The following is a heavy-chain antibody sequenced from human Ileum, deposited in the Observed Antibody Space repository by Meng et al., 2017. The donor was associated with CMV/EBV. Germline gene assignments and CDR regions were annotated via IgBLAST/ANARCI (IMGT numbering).Heavy chain of an antibody. J-gene: IGHJ3*01. CDR3: ARDTFIRITPSRFLDEEGHDYVFDL. V-gene: IGHV3-21*01. CDR2: ISSGQSYI. D-gene: IGHD3-3*01. CDR1: GFTFSRYS. Sequence: GGSLRLSCAASGFTFSRYSMHWVRQAPGKGLEWVSSISSGQSYIYYADSVKGRFTVSRDNARNSLYLQMNSLRVDDTATYYCARDTFIRITPSRFLDEEGHDYVFDLWGQGTTVTVSS.